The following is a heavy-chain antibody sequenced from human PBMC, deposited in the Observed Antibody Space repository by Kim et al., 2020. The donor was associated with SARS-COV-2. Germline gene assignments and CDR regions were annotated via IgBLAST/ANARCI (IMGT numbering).Heavy chain of an antibody. D-gene: IGHD6-19*01. V-gene: IGHV3-23*01. CDR2: ISGSGGST. CDR1: GFTFSSYA. CDR3: AEDLPEGPYSSGWYAY. Sequence: GGSLRLSCAASGFTFSSYAMSWVRQAPGKGLEWVSAISGSGGSTYYADSVKGRFTISRDNSKNTLYLQMNSLRAEDTAVYYCAEDLPEGPYSSGWYAYWGPGTLVTVSS. J-gene: IGHJ4*02.